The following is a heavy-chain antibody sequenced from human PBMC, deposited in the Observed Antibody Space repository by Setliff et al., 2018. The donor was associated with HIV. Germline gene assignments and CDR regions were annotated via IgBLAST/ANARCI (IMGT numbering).Heavy chain of an antibody. Sequence: PVGSLRLSCAASEFTFSEYWMTWVRQAPGKGLEWLANIKQDESEIYYVDSVRGRFTVSRDNARNSLYLQMNSLRAEDTAIYYCARIYRSSWPFDACDIWGQGTMVTVSS. CDR1: EFTFSEYW. D-gene: IGHD6-6*01. V-gene: IGHV3-7*03. J-gene: IGHJ3*02. CDR2: IKQDESEI. CDR3: ARIYRSSWPFDACDI.